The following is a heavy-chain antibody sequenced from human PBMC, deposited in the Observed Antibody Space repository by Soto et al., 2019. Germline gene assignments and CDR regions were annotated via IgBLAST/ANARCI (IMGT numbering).Heavy chain of an antibody. CDR1: GGSFSGYY. J-gene: IGHJ4*02. Sequence: SETLSLTCAVYGGSFSGYYWSWIRQPPGKGPEWIGEINHSGSTNYNPSLKSRVTISVDTSKNQFSLKLSSVTAADTAVYYCARTPPGIAEDYWGQGTLVTVSS. CDR3: ARTPPGIAEDY. CDR2: INHSGST. V-gene: IGHV4-34*01. D-gene: IGHD6-13*01.